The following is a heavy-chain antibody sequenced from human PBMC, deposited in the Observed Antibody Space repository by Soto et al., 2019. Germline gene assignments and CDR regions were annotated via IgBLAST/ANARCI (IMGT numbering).Heavy chain of an antibody. D-gene: IGHD3-10*01. CDR2: IHHGGST. CDR3: ARGYRISMVILTTNYFDS. Sequence: SETLSLTCAVHGGPFGGFYWRRIRQSPGKGLEWIGEIHHGGSTNYNPSLKSRVTMSLDTSKNQFSLKLTPVTAADTAVYYCARGYRISMVILTTNYFDSWGQGTPVTVSS. V-gene: IGHV4-34*01. J-gene: IGHJ4*02. CDR1: GGPFGGFY.